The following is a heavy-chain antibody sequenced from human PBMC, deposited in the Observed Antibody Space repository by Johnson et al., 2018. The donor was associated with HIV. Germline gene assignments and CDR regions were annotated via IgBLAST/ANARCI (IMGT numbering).Heavy chain of an antibody. CDR3: AKGAAAAGPDAFDI. CDR2: IKCDGSEK. CDR1: GFTFSSSW. J-gene: IGHJ3*02. Sequence: MLLVESGGGLVQPGGSLRLSCAASGFTFSSSWMHWVCQAPEKGLEWVADIKCDGSEKYYADSVKGRFTISRDNSKNTLYLQMNSLRAEDTAVYYCAKGAAAAGPDAFDIWGQGTMVTVSS. V-gene: IGHV3-52*01. D-gene: IGHD6-13*01.